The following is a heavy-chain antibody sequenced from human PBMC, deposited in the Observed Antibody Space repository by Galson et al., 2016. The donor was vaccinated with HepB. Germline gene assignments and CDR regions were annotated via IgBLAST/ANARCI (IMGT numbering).Heavy chain of an antibody. Sequence: SLRLSCAASGFTLDDFTMHWGRHAPGESPEWLSLMSWNGNPYYADYVNARLTISIDNNRTSLYLQMNSRRMQDVASYYCVKESHLGPNSYGPPFDSWGQGTLVTVSS. CDR2: MSWNGNP. J-gene: IGHJ4*02. CDR3: VKESHLGPNSYGPPFDS. CDR1: GFTLDDFT. V-gene: IGHV3-43*01. D-gene: IGHD5-18*01.